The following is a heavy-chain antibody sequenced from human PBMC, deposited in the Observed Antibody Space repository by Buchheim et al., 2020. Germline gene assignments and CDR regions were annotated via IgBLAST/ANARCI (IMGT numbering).Heavy chain of an antibody. CDR2: IYHSGST. V-gene: IGHV4-30-2*01. CDR1: GGSISSGGYS. Sequence: QLQLQESGSGLVKPSQTLSLTCAVSGGSISSGGYSWSWIRQPPGKGLEWIGYIYHSGSTYYNPSLKSRVPIPVARSKNQFSLKLSSVTAADTAVYYCARVGPLAYYYYGMDVWGQGTT. J-gene: IGHJ6*02. CDR3: ARVGPLAYYYYGMDV.